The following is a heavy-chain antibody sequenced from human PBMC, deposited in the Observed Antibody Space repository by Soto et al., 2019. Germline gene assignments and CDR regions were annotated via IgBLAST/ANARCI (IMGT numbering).Heavy chain of an antibody. CDR1: GGSFSGYY. CDR2: INHSGST. CDR3: ERGRRTWHDGGTANDY. Sequence: QVQLQQWGAGLLKPSETLSLTCAVYGGSFSGYYWSWIRQPPGKGLEWIGEINHSGSTNYNPSLKCRVTISXXTXKSXFSLKLSSVTAADTAVYYCERGRRTWHDGGTANDYWGQGTLVPVSS. J-gene: IGHJ4*02. D-gene: IGHD1-1*01. V-gene: IGHV4-34*01.